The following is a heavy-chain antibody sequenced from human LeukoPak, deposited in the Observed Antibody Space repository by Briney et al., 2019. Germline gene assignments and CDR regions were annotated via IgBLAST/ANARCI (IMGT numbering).Heavy chain of an antibody. CDR3: ARGGYYGSGSYYPFDY. J-gene: IGHJ4*02. Sequence: GGSLRLSCAASGFTFDDYGMSWVRQAPGKGLEWVSGINWNGGSTGYADSVKGRFTISRDNAKNSLYLQMNSLRAGDTALYHCARGGYYGSGSYYPFDYWGQGTLVTVSS. CDR2: INWNGGST. V-gene: IGHV3-20*01. CDR1: GFTFDDYG. D-gene: IGHD3-10*01.